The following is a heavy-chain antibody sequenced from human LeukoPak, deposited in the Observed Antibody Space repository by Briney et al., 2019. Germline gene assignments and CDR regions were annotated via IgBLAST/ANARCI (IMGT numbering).Heavy chain of an antibody. CDR1: GDSVSSSPYY. Sequence: SETLSLTCSVSGDSVSSSPYYWGWIRQPPGKGLEWIGYINYSGSTNYNPSLKSRVTISIDTSKNQFSLKLSSVTAADTAVYYCARDYFTSYYYYGMDVWGQGTTVTVSS. V-gene: IGHV4-61*01. J-gene: IGHJ6*02. D-gene: IGHD2/OR15-2a*01. CDR2: INYSGST. CDR3: ARDYFTSYYYYGMDV.